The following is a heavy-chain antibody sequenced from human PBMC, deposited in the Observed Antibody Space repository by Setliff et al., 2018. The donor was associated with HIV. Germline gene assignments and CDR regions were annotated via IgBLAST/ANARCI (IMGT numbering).Heavy chain of an antibody. CDR3: AKTLPTLYPPHDYYFAMDV. Sequence: PGGSLRLSCAASGFTFSSYAMSWVRQAPGKGLEWVSAISGSGGSTYYAASVKGRFTISRDNSKNTLHLQMNSLRAEDTAVYYCAKTLPTLYPPHDYYFAMDVWGQGTTVTVS. CDR1: GFTFSSYA. V-gene: IGHV3-23*01. J-gene: IGHJ6*02. CDR2: ISGSGGST. D-gene: IGHD2-15*01.